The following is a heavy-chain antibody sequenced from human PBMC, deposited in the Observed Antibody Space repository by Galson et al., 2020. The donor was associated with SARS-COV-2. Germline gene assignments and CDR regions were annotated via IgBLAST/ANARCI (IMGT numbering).Heavy chain of an antibody. CDR2: TYYRSTWYN. J-gene: IGHJ5*02. Sequence: SQTLSLTCAIPGDSVSNNRVTWNWIRQTPSRGLEWLGRTYYRSTWYNDYALSVKSRITINPDTSKNQFSLQLNSVTPEDTAVYYCTRDCVYCSVPRRLDPWCQGTLVAVSS. CDR1: GDSVSNNRVT. D-gene: IGHD2-15*01. V-gene: IGHV6-1*01. CDR3: TRDCVYCSVPRRLDP.